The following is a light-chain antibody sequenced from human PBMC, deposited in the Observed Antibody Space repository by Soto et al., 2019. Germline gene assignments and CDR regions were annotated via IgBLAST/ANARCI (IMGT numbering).Light chain of an antibody. CDR1: QSLSTW. J-gene: IGKJ1*01. CDR3: HQYNGFPRT. CDR2: KAS. V-gene: IGKV1-5*03. Sequence: DIQMTQSPSTLSASVGDRVTITCRASQSLSTWLAWYQQKPGKATKLLIYKASTLQSGVPSRFSGSGSGTEFTLTITSLQPDDFATYYCHQYNGFPRTFGQGTQGGYQ.